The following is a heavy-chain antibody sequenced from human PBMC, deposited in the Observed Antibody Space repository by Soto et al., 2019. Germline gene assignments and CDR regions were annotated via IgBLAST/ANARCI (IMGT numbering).Heavy chain of an antibody. D-gene: IGHD3-3*01. Sequence: ASVKVSCKASGYTFTGYYMHWVRQAPGQGLEWMGWINPNSGGTNYAQKFQGWVTMTRDTSISTAYMELSRLRSDDTAVYYCARGATYYDFWSVNNEIDSWFDPWGQGTLVTVSS. J-gene: IGHJ5*02. CDR3: ARGATYYDFWSVNNEIDSWFDP. CDR1: GYTFTGYY. CDR2: INPNSGGT. V-gene: IGHV1-2*04.